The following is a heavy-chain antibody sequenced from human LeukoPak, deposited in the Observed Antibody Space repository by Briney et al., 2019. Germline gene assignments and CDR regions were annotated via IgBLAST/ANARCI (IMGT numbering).Heavy chain of an antibody. V-gene: IGHV1-18*01. J-gene: IGHJ4*02. CDR2: ISAYNGNT. Sequence: GASVKVSFKASGYTFTSYGISWVRQAPGQGLEWMGWISAYNGNTNYAQKLQGRITMTTDTSTSTAYMELRSLRSDDTAVYYCARVRVIEDFKVGALDYWGQGSLVTVSS. CDR1: GYTFTSYG. D-gene: IGHD1-26*01. CDR3: ARVRVIEDFKVGALDY.